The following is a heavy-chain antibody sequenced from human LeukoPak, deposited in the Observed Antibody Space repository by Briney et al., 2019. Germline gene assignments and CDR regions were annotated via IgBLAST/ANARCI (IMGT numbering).Heavy chain of an antibody. CDR1: GFSPSSYW. Sequence: GGPLRLSCAAPGFSPSSYWMHWVRHAPGKGLIGVPDINSDESTTRYADSVKGRFTISRDNAKNTLYLEMNSLRAEDTAVYYCATRDYTSSKYWGQGTLVTVSS. J-gene: IGHJ4*02. V-gene: IGHV3-74*01. D-gene: IGHD6-6*01. CDR3: ATRDYTSSKY. CDR2: INSDESTT.